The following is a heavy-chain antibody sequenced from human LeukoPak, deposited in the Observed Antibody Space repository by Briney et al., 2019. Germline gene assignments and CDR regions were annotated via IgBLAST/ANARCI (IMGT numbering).Heavy chain of an antibody. V-gene: IGHV3-23*01. Sequence: RPGGSLRLSCAASGFTFSSYAMSWVRQAPGKGLEWVSAVSGSGGSTYYADSVKGRFTISRDNSKNTLYLQMNSLRAEDTAVYYCAKDGKELLLCYYFDYWGQGTLVTDSS. D-gene: IGHD1-26*01. CDR2: VSGSGGST. CDR3: AKDGKELLLCYYFDY. J-gene: IGHJ4*02. CDR1: GFTFSSYA.